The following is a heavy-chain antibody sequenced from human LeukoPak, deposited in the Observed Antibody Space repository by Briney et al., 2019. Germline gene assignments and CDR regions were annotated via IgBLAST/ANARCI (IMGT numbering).Heavy chain of an antibody. D-gene: IGHD1-26*01. CDR1: GYTFTDYY. J-gene: IGHJ4*02. V-gene: IGHV1-2*02. CDR2: INPKSGGT. Sequence: ASVKVSCKASGYTFTDYYLHWVRQAPGQGLEWMGWINPKSGGTNYAQNFQGRVTMTRDTSISTAYMELSRLTSDDTAVYYCASSREVVGATSSPFDYWGQGTLVTVSS. CDR3: ASSREVVGATSSPFDY.